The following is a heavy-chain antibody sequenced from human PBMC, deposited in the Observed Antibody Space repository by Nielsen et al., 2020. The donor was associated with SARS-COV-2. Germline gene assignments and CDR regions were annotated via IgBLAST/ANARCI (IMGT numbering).Heavy chain of an antibody. CDR1: GGSVSSNDW. D-gene: IGHD2-2*01. Sequence: SETLSLTFAVSGGSVSSNDWWTWARQSPGKGLEWIGEVSHSGSINYTPSLKSRVTLSMDKSKRQFSLRLTSVSAADTAVYFCARGDLVVVPSPILGLGPFFYYFYLDVWGKGTTVIVSS. CDR3: ARGDLVVVPSPILGLGPFFYYFYLDV. V-gene: IGHV4-4*02. CDR2: VSHSGSI. J-gene: IGHJ6*03.